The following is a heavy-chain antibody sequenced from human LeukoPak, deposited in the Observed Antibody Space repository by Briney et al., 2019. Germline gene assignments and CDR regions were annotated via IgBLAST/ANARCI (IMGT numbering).Heavy chain of an antibody. Sequence: SETLSLTCTVSGGSITSDGYYWSWIRQHPGKGLEWIVYIYYSGTTYYNPSLQSPVTISVDTSKTQFSLKLSSVTAADTAVYYCARVASTSYCYDSSGAYFDYWGQGTMVTVSS. CDR2: IYYSGTT. D-gene: IGHD3-22*01. CDR3: ARVASTSYCYDSSGAYFDY. J-gene: IGHJ4*02. CDR1: GGSITSDGYY. V-gene: IGHV4-31*01.